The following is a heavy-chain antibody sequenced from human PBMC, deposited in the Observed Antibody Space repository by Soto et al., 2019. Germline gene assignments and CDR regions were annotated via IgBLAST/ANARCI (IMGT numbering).Heavy chain of an antibody. D-gene: IGHD6-19*01. Sequence: QVQLQESGPGLVKPSGTLSLTCAVSGGSISSSNWWSWVRQPPGKGLEWIGEIYHSGSTNYNPSLXSXSTISVDKSKNQFSLKLSSVTAADTAVYYCARVSVAGTLFDYWGQGTLVTVSS. CDR1: GGSISSSNW. V-gene: IGHV4-4*02. CDR2: IYHSGST. CDR3: ARVSVAGTLFDY. J-gene: IGHJ4*02.